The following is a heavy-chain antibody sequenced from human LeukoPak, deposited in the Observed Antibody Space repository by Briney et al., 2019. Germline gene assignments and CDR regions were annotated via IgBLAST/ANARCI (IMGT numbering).Heavy chain of an antibody. Sequence: ASVKVSCKASGYTFTSYAMNWVRQAPGQGLEWMGWINTNTGNPTYAQGFTGRFVFSLDTSVSTAYLQISSLKAEDTAVYYCARDGVGYCSGGSCWGYWGQGTLVTVPS. V-gene: IGHV7-4-1*02. D-gene: IGHD2-15*01. CDR2: INTNTGNP. CDR1: GYTFTSYA. CDR3: ARDGVGYCSGGSCWGY. J-gene: IGHJ4*02.